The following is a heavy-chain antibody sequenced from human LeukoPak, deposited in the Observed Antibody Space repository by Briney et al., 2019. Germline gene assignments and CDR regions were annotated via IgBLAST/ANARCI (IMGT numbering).Heavy chain of an antibody. V-gene: IGHV4-30-4*01. CDR3: ASYTPNDAFDI. CDR2: IYYSGST. CDR1: GGSISSGDYY. J-gene: IGHJ3*02. Sequence: PSQTLSLTCTVSGGSISSGDYYWSWIRQPTGKGLEWIGYIYYSGSTYYNPSLKSRVTISVDTSKNQFSLKLSSVTAADTTVYYCASYTPNDAFDIWGQGTMVTVSS. D-gene: IGHD2-15*01.